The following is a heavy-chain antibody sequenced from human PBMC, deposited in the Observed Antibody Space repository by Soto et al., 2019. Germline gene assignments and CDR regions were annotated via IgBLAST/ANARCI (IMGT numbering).Heavy chain of an antibody. D-gene: IGHD5-18*01. Sequence: PWWSLRLSCSASVFTFSSYWMSWFRQAPGKGLEWVANIKQDGSENYYVDSVRGRFTISRDNAKNSLYLQMNSLRAEDTAVYYCVRDFEGSYGYGPFDYWGQGTLVTVSS. CDR1: VFTFSSYW. J-gene: IGHJ4*02. CDR3: VRDFEGSYGYGPFDY. CDR2: IKQDGSEN. V-gene: IGHV3-7*03.